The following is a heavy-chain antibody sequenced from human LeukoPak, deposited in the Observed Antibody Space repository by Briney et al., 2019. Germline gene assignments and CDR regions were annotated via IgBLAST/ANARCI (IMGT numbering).Heavy chain of an antibody. Sequence: ASVKVSCKASGYTFTSYGISWVRQAPGQGLEWMGWISAYNGNTNYAQKLQGRVTMTTDTSTSTAYMELRSLRSDDTAVYYCARAEGITGTTGWFDPWGQGTLVTVSS. CDR1: GYTFTSYG. V-gene: IGHV1-18*01. CDR2: ISAYNGNT. D-gene: IGHD1-7*01. J-gene: IGHJ5*02. CDR3: ARAEGITGTTGWFDP.